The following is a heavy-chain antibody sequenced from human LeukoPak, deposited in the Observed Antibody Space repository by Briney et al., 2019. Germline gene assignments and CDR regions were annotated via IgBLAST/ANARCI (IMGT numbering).Heavy chain of an antibody. D-gene: IGHD5-12*01. CDR1: GFTFSRSW. J-gene: IGHJ4*02. CDR2: INPDGDGM. Sequence: PGGSLRLSCTASGFTFSRSWMNWLRQAPGKGLEWVANINPDGDGMRFVDSVKGRFTMSRDNAKSSLYLQMNSLRVEDTAFYYCAAWTDRGYSYWGQGVLVTVSS. V-gene: IGHV3-7*01. CDR3: AAWTDRGYSY.